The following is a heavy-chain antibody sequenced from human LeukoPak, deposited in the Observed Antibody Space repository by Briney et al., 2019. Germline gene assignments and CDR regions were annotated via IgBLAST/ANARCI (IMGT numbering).Heavy chain of an antibody. V-gene: IGHV3-53*05. D-gene: IGHD6-19*01. Sequence: GGSLRLSCAASGFTVSSNYMSWVRQAPGKGLEWVSVIYSGGSTYYADSVKGRFTISRDNSKNTLYLQMNSLRAEDTAVYYCARAHYSSGWYAYYYYMDVWGKGTTVTVSS. CDR2: IYSGGST. J-gene: IGHJ6*03. CDR1: GFTVSSNY. CDR3: ARAHYSSGWYAYYYYMDV.